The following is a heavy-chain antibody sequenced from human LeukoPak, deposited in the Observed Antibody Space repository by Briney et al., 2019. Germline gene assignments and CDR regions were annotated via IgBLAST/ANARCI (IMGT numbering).Heavy chain of an antibody. Sequence: GGSLRLSCAASGFTFDDYAMHWVRQIPGKGLEWISGISWNSGSIGYADSVRGRFTISRDNAKNSLYLQMNSLRAEDTALYYCAALSGSYQRSFDYWGQGILVTVSS. D-gene: IGHD3-10*01. V-gene: IGHV3-9*01. CDR2: ISWNSGSI. CDR1: GFTFDDYA. CDR3: AALSGSYQRSFDY. J-gene: IGHJ4*02.